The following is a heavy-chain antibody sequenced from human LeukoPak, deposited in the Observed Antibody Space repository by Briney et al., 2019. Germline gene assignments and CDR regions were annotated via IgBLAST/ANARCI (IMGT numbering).Heavy chain of an antibody. Sequence: GGSLRLSCAASGFTFSSYAMHWVRQAPGKGLEWVAVISYDGSNKYYADSVKGRFTISRDNSKNTLYLQMNSLRAEDTAVYYCASTSAAGTADLDYWGQGTLVTVSS. V-gene: IGHV3-30*04. D-gene: IGHD6-13*01. CDR3: ASTSAAGTADLDY. CDR2: ISYDGSNK. J-gene: IGHJ4*02. CDR1: GFTFSSYA.